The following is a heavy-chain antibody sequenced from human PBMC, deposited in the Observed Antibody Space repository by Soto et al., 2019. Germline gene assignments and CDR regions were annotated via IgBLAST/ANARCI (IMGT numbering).Heavy chain of an antibody. CDR1: GFTFSSYG. Sequence: PGGSLRLSCAASGFTFSSYGMHWVRQAPGKGLEWVAVISYDGSNKYYADSVKGRFTISRDNSKNTLYLQMNSLRAEDTAVYYCAKAPTAYRGYYYDSSGYYWGWFDPWGQGTLVTVS. CDR3: AKAPTAYRGYYYDSSGYYWGWFDP. V-gene: IGHV3-30*18. J-gene: IGHJ5*02. CDR2: ISYDGSNK. D-gene: IGHD3-22*01.